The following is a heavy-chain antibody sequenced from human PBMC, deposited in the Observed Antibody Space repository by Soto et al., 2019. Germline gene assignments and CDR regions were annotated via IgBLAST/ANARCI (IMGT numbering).Heavy chain of an antibody. CDR3: ARDIAARGNFYYYYGMDV. Sequence: ASVKVSCKASGYTFTGYYMHWVRQAPGQGLEWMGWINPNSGGTNYAQKFQGRVTMTRDTSISTAYMELSRLRSDDTAVYYCARDIAARGNFYYYYGMDVWRQGTTATVSS. V-gene: IGHV1-2*02. CDR2: INPNSGGT. J-gene: IGHJ6*02. D-gene: IGHD6-6*01. CDR1: GYTFTGYY.